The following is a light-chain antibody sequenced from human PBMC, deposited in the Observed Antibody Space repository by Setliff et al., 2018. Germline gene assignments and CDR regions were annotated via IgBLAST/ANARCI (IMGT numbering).Light chain of an antibody. CDR1: SSNIGGNF. Sequence: QSVLTQPPSASGTPGQRGTISCSGGSSNIGGNFVYWYQHLPGTAPKLVIYRNNQRPSGVPDRFSGSKSGTSASLTISGLRSEDEADYYCCSYAGSYTSLYVFGTGTKVTVL. J-gene: IGLJ1*01. V-gene: IGLV1-47*01. CDR2: RNN. CDR3: CSYAGSYTSLYV.